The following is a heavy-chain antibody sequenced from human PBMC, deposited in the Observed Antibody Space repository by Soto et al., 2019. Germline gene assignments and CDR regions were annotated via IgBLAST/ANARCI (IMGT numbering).Heavy chain of an antibody. CDR1: GFNFDDYA. CDR2: ISWNSGSI. CDR3: AKAFDSSGYYIDY. Sequence: PGGSLRLSCAASGFNFDDYAMHWVRQAPGKGLEWVSGISWNSGSIGYAVSVKGRFTISRDNAKNSLYLQMNSLRAEDTALYYCAKAFDSSGYYIDYWGQGALVTVSS. J-gene: IGHJ4*02. V-gene: IGHV3-9*01. D-gene: IGHD3-22*01.